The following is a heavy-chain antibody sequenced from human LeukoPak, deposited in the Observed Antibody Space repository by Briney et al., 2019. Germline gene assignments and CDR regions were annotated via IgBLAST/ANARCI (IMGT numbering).Heavy chain of an antibody. J-gene: IGHJ6*02. V-gene: IGHV1-3*01. CDR1: GYTFTSYA. CDR2: INAGNGNT. Sequence: ASVTVSCKASGYTFTSYAMHWVRQAPGQRLEWMGWINAGNGNTKYSQKFQGRVTITRDTSASTAYMELSSLRSEDTAVYYCARDSDVLLWFGELLQAHYYYGMDVWGQGTTVTVSS. D-gene: IGHD3-10*01. CDR3: ARDSDVLLWFGELLQAHYYYGMDV.